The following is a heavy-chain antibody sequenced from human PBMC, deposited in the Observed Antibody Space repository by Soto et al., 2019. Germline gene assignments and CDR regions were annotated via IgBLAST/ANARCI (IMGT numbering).Heavy chain of an antibody. CDR1: GFPFSSYS. Sequence: ESLGLAFSASGFPFSSYSMNGVRPTPGKGLEWVSSISSTTNYIYYGDSMKGRFTISRDNAKNSLYLEMNSLRAEDTAVYYCARESEDLTSNFDYWVQGNLVTVS. CDR3: ARESEDLTSNFDY. CDR2: ISSTTNYI. V-gene: IGHV3-21*06. J-gene: IGHJ4*02.